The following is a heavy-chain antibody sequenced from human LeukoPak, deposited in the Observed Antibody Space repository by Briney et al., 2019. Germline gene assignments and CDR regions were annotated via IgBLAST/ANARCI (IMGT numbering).Heavy chain of an antibody. D-gene: IGHD3-22*01. V-gene: IGHV4-59*01. J-gene: IGHJ3*02. CDR2: IYYSGST. CDR1: GGSINNYY. CDR3: ARIDSSAYYYGTFDI. Sequence: PSETLSLTCTVSGGSINNYYWSWIRQPPGKGLEYIGYIYYSGSTYYNPSLKSRVTISVDTSKNQFSLKLSSVTAADTAVYYCARIDSSAYYYGTFDIWGQGTMVTVSS.